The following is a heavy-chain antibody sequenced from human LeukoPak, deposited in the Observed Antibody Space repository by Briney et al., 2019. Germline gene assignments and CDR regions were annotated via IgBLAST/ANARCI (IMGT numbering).Heavy chain of an antibody. CDR2: IIPILGIA. D-gene: IGHD6-13*01. J-gene: IGHJ5*02. V-gene: IGHV1-69*04. CDR1: GGTFTSYA. Sequence: ASVKLSCKASGGTFTSYAISWVRQAPGQGLEWMGRIIPILGIANYAKKFQGRVTITGDKSTGTAYMELSSLRSDDTAVYDCARTSYSSSWYIAPLFGPWGQGTLVTVSS. CDR3: ARTSYSSSWYIAPLFGP.